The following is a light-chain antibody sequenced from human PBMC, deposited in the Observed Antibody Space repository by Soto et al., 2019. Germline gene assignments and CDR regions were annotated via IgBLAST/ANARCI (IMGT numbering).Light chain of an antibody. CDR1: SSDVGGYNS. CDR3: SSYTTSSPLLDV. CDR2: EVS. V-gene: IGLV2-14*01. Sequence: QSALTQPASVSGSPGQSITISCTGTSSDVGGYNSVSWYQQHPGKAHKLMIYEVSNRPSGVSNRFSGSKSGNTASLTISGLQSEDEADYYCSSYTTSSPLLDVFGTGTKVTVL. J-gene: IGLJ1*01.